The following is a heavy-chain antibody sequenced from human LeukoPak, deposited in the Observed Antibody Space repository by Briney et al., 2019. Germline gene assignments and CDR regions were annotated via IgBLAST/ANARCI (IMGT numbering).Heavy chain of an antibody. CDR2: ISAYNGDT. CDR3: ARDRRGRAVAKPYYYNGMDV. Sequence: ASVKVSCKASGYMFISFGISWVRRAPGQGLEWMGWISAYNGDTKYAQKFQGRVTMTTGTSTRTAYMEVRSLRSDDTAVYYCARDRRGRAVAKPYYYNGMDVWGEGTTVTVSS. J-gene: IGHJ6*01. CDR1: GYMFISFG. D-gene: IGHD6-19*01. V-gene: IGHV1-18*01.